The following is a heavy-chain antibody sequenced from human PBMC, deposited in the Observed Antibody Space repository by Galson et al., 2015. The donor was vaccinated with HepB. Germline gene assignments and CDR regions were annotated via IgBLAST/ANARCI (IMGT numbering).Heavy chain of an antibody. J-gene: IGHJ3*02. Sequence: SLRLSCAASGFTFSSYAMHWVRQAPGKGLEWVAVISYDGSNKYYADSVKGRFTISRDNSKNTLYLQMNSLRAEDTAVYYCARAGPVVNHDAFDIWGQGTMVTVSS. CDR2: ISYDGSNK. V-gene: IGHV3-30-3*01. CDR1: GFTFSSYA. D-gene: IGHD4-23*01. CDR3: ARAGPVVNHDAFDI.